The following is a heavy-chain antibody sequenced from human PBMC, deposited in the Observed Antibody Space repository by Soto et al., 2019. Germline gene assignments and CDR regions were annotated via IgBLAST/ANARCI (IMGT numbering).Heavy chain of an antibody. V-gene: IGHV4-59*08. CDR2: IYYSGST. D-gene: IGHD3-3*01. J-gene: IGHJ6*03. CDR3: ATRAADYDFWSGYYSYYYYMDV. Sequence: PSETLALTCTVSGGCISSYYWSWIRQPPGKGLEWIGYIYYSGSTNYNASLKSRVTISVDTSKNQFSLKLSSVTAADTAVYYCATRAADYDFWSGYYSYYYYMDVWGKGTTVTVSS. CDR1: GGCISSYY.